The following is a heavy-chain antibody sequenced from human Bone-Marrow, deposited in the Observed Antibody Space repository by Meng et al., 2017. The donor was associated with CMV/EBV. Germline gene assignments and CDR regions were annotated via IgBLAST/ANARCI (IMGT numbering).Heavy chain of an antibody. V-gene: IGHV3-23*01. CDR1: GFTFRGSA. Sequence: ESLKISFAASGFTFRGSAMHWVRQASGKGLEWVSAISGSGGSTYYADSVEGRFTISRDNSKNPLYLQMNSLRAEDTAVYYCAKTGGYYLYYFDYWGQGTLVTVSS. D-gene: IGHD3-22*01. CDR3: AKTGGYYLYYFDY. CDR2: ISGSGGST. J-gene: IGHJ4*02.